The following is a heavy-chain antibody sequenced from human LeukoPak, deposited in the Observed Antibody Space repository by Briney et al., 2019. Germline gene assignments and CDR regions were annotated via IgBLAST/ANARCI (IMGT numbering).Heavy chain of an antibody. CDR1: GFSLTTRGVG. J-gene: IGHJ4*02. V-gene: IGHV2-5*02. Sequence: SGPTLVNPTQTLTLTCTFSGFSLTTRGVGVGWIRQPPGKALEGRALIYWDDDKRYSPSLKSRLTITKDTSKNQVVLTMTNMDTVDTATYYCAHRTDLYSSSWYWGYWGQGTMVTVSS. CDR2: IYWDDDK. CDR3: AHRTDLYSSSWYWGY. D-gene: IGHD6-13*01.